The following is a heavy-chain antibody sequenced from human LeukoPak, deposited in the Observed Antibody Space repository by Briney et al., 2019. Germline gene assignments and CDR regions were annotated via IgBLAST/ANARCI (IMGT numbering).Heavy chain of an antibody. J-gene: IGHJ5*02. CDR2: INHSGST. D-gene: IGHD6-19*01. CDR1: GGSFSGYY. Sequence: SATLSLTCAVYGGSFSGYYWGWIRQPPGKWLEWIGEINHSGSTNYNPSLKSRATISADTSKNQFSLKLSSVTAADTAVYYCASSRQWLVLRGWFDPWGQGTLVTVSS. V-gene: IGHV4-34*01. CDR3: ASSRQWLVLRGWFDP.